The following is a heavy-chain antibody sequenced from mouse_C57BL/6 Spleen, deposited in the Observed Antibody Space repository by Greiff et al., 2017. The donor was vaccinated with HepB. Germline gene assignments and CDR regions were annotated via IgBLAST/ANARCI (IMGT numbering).Heavy chain of an antibody. V-gene: IGHV1-52*01. CDR3: ARGGDSNDDFDY. Sequence: QVQLQQPGAELVRPGSSVKLSCKASGYTFTSYWMHWVKQRPIQGLEWIGNIDPSDSETHYNQKFKDKATLPVDKSSSTAYMQLSSLTSEDSAVYYCARGGDSNDDFDYWGQGTTLTVSS. D-gene: IGHD2-12*01. J-gene: IGHJ2*01. CDR1: GYTFTSYW. CDR2: IDPSDSET.